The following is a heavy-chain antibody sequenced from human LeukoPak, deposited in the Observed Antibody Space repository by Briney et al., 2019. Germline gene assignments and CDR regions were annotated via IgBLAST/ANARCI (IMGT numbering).Heavy chain of an antibody. CDR1: GFTFGDYA. CDR3: TRLLVSGSYIDY. Sequence: GGSLRLSCTASGFTFGDYAMSWVRQAPGKGLEWVGFIRSKAYGGTTEYAASVKGRFTISRDDSKSIAYLQMNSLKTEDTAVYYCTRLLVSGSYIDYWGQGTLVTVSS. CDR2: IRSKAYGGTT. J-gene: IGHJ4*02. V-gene: IGHV3-49*04. D-gene: IGHD3-10*01.